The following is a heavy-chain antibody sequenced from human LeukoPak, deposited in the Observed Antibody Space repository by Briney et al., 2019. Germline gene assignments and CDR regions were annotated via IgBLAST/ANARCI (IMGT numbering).Heavy chain of an antibody. Sequence: GGSLRLSCAASGFTFSSYGMHWVRQAPGKGLEWVAFIRYDGSNKYYADSVKGRFTLSRDNSKNTLYLQMNSLRAEDTAVYYCAKGTIAAAGIRYYFDYWGQGTLVTVSS. D-gene: IGHD6-13*01. CDR1: GFTFSSYG. V-gene: IGHV3-30*02. J-gene: IGHJ4*02. CDR3: AKGTIAAAGIRYYFDY. CDR2: IRYDGSNK.